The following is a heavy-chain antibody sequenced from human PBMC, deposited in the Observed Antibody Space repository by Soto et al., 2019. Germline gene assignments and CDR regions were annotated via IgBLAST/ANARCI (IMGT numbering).Heavy chain of an antibody. D-gene: IGHD3-3*01. J-gene: IGHJ4*02. V-gene: IGHV4-39*01. CDR3: ARQPPARSGYYHVDY. Sequence: QLQLQESGPGLVKPSETLSLTCTVSGGSISSSSYYWGWIRQPPGKGLEWIGSIYYSGSTYYNPSLKSRVTISVDPSKNQSSLKLSSVTAADTAVYYCARQPPARSGYYHVDYWGQGTLVTVSS. CDR1: GGSISSSSYY. CDR2: IYYSGST.